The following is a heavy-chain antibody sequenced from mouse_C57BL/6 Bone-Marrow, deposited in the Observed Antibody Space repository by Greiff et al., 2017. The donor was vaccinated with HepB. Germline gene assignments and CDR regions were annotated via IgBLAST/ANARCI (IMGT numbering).Heavy chain of an antibody. J-gene: IGHJ2*01. CDR1: GYSFTSGYY. Sequence: EVKLMESGPGLVKPSQSLSLTCSVTGYSFTSGYYWNWIRQFPGNKLECMGYISYDGSNNYNPSLKNRISITRDTSKNQFFLKLNSVTTEDTATYYCARGDDYDDGFDYWGQGTTLTVAS. V-gene: IGHV3-6*01. CDR3: ARGDDYDDGFDY. D-gene: IGHD2-4*01. CDR2: ISYDGSN.